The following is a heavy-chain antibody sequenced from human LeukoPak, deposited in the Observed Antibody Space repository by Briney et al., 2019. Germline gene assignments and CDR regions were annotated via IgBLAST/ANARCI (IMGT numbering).Heavy chain of an antibody. V-gene: IGHV5-51*01. CDR2: IYPGDSDT. J-gene: IGHJ6*02. D-gene: IGHD4-11*01. CDR1: GYSFTNYW. CDR3: ARLGNSNPYYYGMDV. Sequence: GESLKISCKGSGYSFTNYWIVWVRQMPGKGLEWMGIIYPGDSDTRYSPSFQGQVTISADKSMSIAYLQWSSLKASDTAMYYCARLGNSNPYYYGMDVWGQGTTVTVSS.